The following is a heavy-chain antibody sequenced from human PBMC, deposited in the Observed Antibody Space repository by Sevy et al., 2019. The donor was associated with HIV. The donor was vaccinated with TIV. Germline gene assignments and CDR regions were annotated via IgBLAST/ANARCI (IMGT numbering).Heavy chain of an antibody. D-gene: IGHD2-8*01. Sequence: GESLKISCAASGFTFSKYSMSWVRQPPGKGLEWVSTLSFGCGEINYADSVKGRFTISRDNSKSSVYLQMNNLGPEDTAVYYCAREGCTKPHDYWVQGTLVTVSS. CDR2: LSFGCGEI. V-gene: IGHV3-23*01. J-gene: IGHJ4*02. CDR3: AREGCTKPHDY. CDR1: GFTFSKYS.